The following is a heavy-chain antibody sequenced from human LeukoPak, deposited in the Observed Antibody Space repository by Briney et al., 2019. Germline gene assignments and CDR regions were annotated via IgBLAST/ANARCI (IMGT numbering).Heavy chain of an antibody. CDR2: IGTAGDT. V-gene: IGHV3-13*01. D-gene: IGHD3-3*01. J-gene: IGHJ4*02. CDR1: GFTFSSYD. CDR3: ARVLGHYDFWSGYYTGYGFDY. Sequence: TGGSLRLSCAASGFTFSSYDMHWVRQATGKGLEWVSAIGTAGDTYYPGSVKGRFTISRENAKNSLYLQMNSLRAEDTAVYYCARVLGHYDFWSGYYTGYGFDYWGQGTLVTVSS.